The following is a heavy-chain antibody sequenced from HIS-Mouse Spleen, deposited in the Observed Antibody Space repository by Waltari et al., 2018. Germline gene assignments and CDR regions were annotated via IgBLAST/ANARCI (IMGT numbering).Heavy chain of an antibody. CDR1: VGSISSSSYY. CDR3: AREIPYSSSWYDWYFDL. Sequence: QLQLQESGPGLVKPSETLSLTCTVSVGSISSSSYYWVWIRQPPGKGLEWIGGSYYSRRTYYTPSLKSRVTISVETSKNQFALKLSSVTAADTAVYYCAREIPYSSSWYDWYFDLWGRGTLVTVSS. CDR2: SYYSRRT. D-gene: IGHD6-13*01. V-gene: IGHV4-39*07. J-gene: IGHJ2*01.